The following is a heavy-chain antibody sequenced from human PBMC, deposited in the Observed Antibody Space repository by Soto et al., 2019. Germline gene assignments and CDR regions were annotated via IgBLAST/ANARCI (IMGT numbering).Heavy chain of an antibody. Sequence: EVQLVESGGGLVQPGRSLRLSCAASGFTFDDYAMHWVRQAPGKGLEWVSGISWNSGSIGYADSVKGRFTISRDNAKNSLYLQMNSLRAEDTVLYYCAKDIVVVPAAMISHWGQGTLVTVSS. D-gene: IGHD2-2*01. CDR3: AKDIVVVPAAMISH. J-gene: IGHJ4*02. CDR2: ISWNSGSI. CDR1: GFTFDDYA. V-gene: IGHV3-9*01.